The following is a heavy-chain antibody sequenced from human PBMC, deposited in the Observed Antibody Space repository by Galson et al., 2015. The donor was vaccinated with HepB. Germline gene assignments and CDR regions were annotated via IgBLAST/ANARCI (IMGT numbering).Heavy chain of an antibody. CDR3: ASIVGATSLDY. CDR1: GGAISTSSYY. D-gene: IGHD1-26*01. J-gene: IGHJ4*02. Sequence: LSLTCTVSGGAISTSSYYWGWIRQPPGKGLEWIGSIYYSGSTYYNPSLKSRVIISVDTSKNQFSLKLSSVTAADTAVYYCASIVGATSLDYWGQGTLVTVSS. V-gene: IGHV4-39*01. CDR2: IYYSGST.